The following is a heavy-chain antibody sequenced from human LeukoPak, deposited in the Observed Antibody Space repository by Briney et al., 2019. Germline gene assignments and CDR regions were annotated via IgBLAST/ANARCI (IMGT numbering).Heavy chain of an antibody. Sequence: PGGSLRLSCAASGFTFSYYNMNWVRQAPGKGLEWVSSISTSSSYIYYTDSVKGRFTISRDNSKNTLYLQMNSLRAEDTAVYYCAKDDNYIRFLSWGQGTLVTVSS. CDR1: GFTFSYYN. V-gene: IGHV3-21*04. CDR3: AKDDNYIRFLS. J-gene: IGHJ5*02. CDR2: ISTSSSYI. D-gene: IGHD3-16*01.